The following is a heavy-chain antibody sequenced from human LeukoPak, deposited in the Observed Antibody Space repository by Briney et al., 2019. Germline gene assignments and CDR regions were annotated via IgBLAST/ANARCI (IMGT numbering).Heavy chain of an antibody. CDR2: IYYSGST. D-gene: IGHD1-1*01. CDR1: GGSISSGGYY. V-gene: IGHV4-31*03. J-gene: IGHJ5*02. Sequence: PSQTLSLTCTVSGGSISSGGYYWSWIRQHPGKGLEWIGYIYYSGSTYHNPSLKSRVTISVDTSKNQFSLKLSSVTAADTAVYYCARGWDTAGTGWFDPWGQGTLVTVSS. CDR3: ARGWDTAGTGWFDP.